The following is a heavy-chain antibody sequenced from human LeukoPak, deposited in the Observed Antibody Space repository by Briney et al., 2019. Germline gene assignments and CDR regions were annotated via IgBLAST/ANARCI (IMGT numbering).Heavy chain of an antibody. Sequence: PGGSLRLSCAASGFTFNSYSMNWVRQAPGKGLEWVSYISSSSSTIYYADSVKGRFTISRDNAKNSLYLQMNSLRAEDTAVYYCAGAALPLGWEWFGESLGAFDIWGQGTMVTVSS. V-gene: IGHV3-48*01. D-gene: IGHD3-10*01. CDR1: GFTFNSYS. J-gene: IGHJ3*02. CDR3: AGAALPLGWEWFGESLGAFDI. CDR2: ISSSSSTI.